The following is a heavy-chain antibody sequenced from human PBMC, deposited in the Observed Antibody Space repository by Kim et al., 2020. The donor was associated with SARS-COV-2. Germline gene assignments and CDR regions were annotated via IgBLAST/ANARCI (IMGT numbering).Heavy chain of an antibody. CDR3: ARIRGGD. J-gene: IGHJ4*02. CDR2: IKPDGSAK. CDR1: GFPFSAFW. V-gene: IGHV3-7*01. D-gene: IGHD3-10*01. Sequence: GGSLRLSCVASGFPFSAFWMHCVRQAPGKGLEWVAGIKPDGSAKYYVDSVKGRFTISRDNARNSLYLQMDSLRAEDTAVYFCARIRGGDWAQGTLVTVSS.